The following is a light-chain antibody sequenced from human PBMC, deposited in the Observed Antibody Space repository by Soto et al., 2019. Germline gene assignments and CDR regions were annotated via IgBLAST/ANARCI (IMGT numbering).Light chain of an antibody. CDR1: QSISTY. Sequence: DIQMTQSPSTLSAPVGDRVTITCRASQSISTYLAWYQQKPGKAPKLLIYKASSLESGVPSRFSGSGSGTEFTLTISSLQPDDVATYYCQKYNSAPWTFGQGTKVDIK. J-gene: IGKJ1*01. V-gene: IGKV1-5*03. CDR3: QKYNSAPWT. CDR2: KAS.